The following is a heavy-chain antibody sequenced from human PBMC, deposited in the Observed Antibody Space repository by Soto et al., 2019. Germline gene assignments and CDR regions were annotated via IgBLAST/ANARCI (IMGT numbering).Heavy chain of an antibody. V-gene: IGHV3-7*01. CDR2: IKQDGSEK. Sequence: PGGSLRLSCAVSGFTFSSYSMNWVRQAPGKGLEWVANIKQDGSEKYYVDSVKGRFTISRDNAKNSLYLQMNSLRAEDTAVYYCARRSWATSVDYWGQGTLVTVSS. CDR3: ARRSWATSVDY. J-gene: IGHJ4*02. CDR1: GFTFSSYS. D-gene: IGHD1-26*01.